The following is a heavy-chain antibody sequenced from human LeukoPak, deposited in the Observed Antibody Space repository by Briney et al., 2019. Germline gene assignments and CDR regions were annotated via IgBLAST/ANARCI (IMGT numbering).Heavy chain of an antibody. CDR1: GFTFSSYA. J-gene: IGHJ4*02. D-gene: IGHD3-10*01. CDR3: ASMVRGVIMSHYFDY. CDR2: ISGSGGST. Sequence: GGSLRLSCAASGFTFSSYAMSWVRQAPGKGLEWVSAISGSGGSTYYADSVKGRFTISRDNSKNTLYLQMNSLRAEDTAVYYCASMVRGVIMSHYFDYWGQGTLVTVSS. V-gene: IGHV3-23*01.